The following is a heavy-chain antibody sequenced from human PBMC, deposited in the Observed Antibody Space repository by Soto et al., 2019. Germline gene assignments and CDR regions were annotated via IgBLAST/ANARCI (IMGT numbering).Heavy chain of an antibody. V-gene: IGHV4-30-4*01. Sequence: PSETLSLTCSVSGGSIRSGDNYWRWIRQPPGKGLEWIGHIYYSGSTYYNPSLKSRVTISVDTSKNQFSLKLNSVTDADTAVYYCASFNYGDPPYYLDYWGQGTQVTVSS. CDR1: GGSIRSGDNY. D-gene: IGHD4-17*01. CDR2: IYYSGST. CDR3: ASFNYGDPPYYLDY. J-gene: IGHJ4*02.